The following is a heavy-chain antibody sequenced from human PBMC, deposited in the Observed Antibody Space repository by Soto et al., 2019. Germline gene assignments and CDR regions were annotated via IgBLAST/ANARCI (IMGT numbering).Heavy chain of an antibody. V-gene: IGHV3-9*01. J-gene: IGHJ3*02. CDR3: AKDTVGRPTADAFDI. D-gene: IGHD1-26*01. CDR2: ISWNSAYI. CDR1: GFTFDDYA. Sequence: EVQLVESGGGLVQPGRSLRLSCAASGFTFDDYAMHWVRQAPGKGLEWVSGISWNSAYIGYAGSVKGRFTISRDNAKNSLYLQMNSLRAEDTALYYCAKDTVGRPTADAFDIWGQGTMVTVSS.